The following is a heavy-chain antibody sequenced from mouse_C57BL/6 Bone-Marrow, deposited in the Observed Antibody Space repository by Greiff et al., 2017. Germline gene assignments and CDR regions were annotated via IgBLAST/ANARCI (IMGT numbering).Heavy chain of an antibody. Sequence: VQLLESGPGLVAPSQSLSLTCTVSGFSLTSYGVDWVRQPPGKSLEWLGVIWGGGSTNYNPALKSRLSISKDNSKNQVFLKMNSLHTDDTAMYYCARQGLVYDMDYWGKGTSVTVSS. CDR1: GFSLTSYG. CDR2: IWGGGST. J-gene: IGHJ4*01. CDR3: ARQGLVYDMDY. V-gene: IGHV2-9*01. D-gene: IGHD3-3*01.